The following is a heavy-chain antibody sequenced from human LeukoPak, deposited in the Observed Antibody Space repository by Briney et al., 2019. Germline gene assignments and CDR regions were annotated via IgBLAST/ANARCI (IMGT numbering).Heavy chain of an antibody. Sequence: PGGSLRLSCAASGFTFSSYAMHWVRQAPGKGLEWVAVISYDGSNKYYADSVKGRFTISRDNSKNTLHLQMNSLRAEDTAVYYCARDSRSADAFDIWGQGTMVTVSS. D-gene: IGHD2-15*01. CDR3: ARDSRSADAFDI. V-gene: IGHV3-30*04. J-gene: IGHJ3*02. CDR2: ISYDGSNK. CDR1: GFTFSSYA.